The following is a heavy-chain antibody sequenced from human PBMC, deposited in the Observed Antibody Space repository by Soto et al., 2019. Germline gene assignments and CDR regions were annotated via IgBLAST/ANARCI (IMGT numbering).Heavy chain of an antibody. CDR1: GGSISSGGYY. J-gene: IGHJ4*02. CDR2: IYYSGST. Sequence: QVQLQESGPGLVKPSQTLSLTCTVSGGSISSGGYYWRWIRQHPGKGLEWIGYIYYSGSTYYNPSLQGRVTISVDTSKKQCALKLSSVTAADTAVYYCARVLGAAAGGRSNDYWGQGTLVTVSS. V-gene: IGHV4-31*03. D-gene: IGHD6-13*01. CDR3: ARVLGAAAGGRSNDY.